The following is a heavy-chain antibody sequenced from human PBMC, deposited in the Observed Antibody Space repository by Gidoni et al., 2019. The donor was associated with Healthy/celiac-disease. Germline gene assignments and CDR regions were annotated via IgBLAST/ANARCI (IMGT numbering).Heavy chain of an antibody. Sequence: EVQLLQSGAEVKKPGASLKISCKGSGYSFTSYWTGWWRQMPGKGLEWMWIIYPGDSDTRYSPSFQGQVTISADKSISNAYLQWSSLKASDTAMYYCARVYYDSSCYERGWYFDLWGRGTLVTVSS. J-gene: IGHJ2*01. CDR3: ARVYYDSSCYERGWYFDL. CDR1: GYSFTSYW. CDR2: IYPGDSDT. D-gene: IGHD3-22*01. V-gene: IGHV5-51*01.